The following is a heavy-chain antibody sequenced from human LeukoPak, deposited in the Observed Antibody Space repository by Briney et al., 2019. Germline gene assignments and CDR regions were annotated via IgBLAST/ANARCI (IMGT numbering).Heavy chain of an antibody. V-gene: IGHV4-4*07. J-gene: IGHJ5*02. Sequence: SETLSLTCTVSGGSISSYYWSWIRQPAGKGLEWIGRIYTSGSTNYNPSLKSRVTMSVDTSKNQFSLKLSSVTAADTAVYYCARDRIAAAGTNWFDPWGQRTLVTVSS. CDR1: GGSISSYY. CDR3: ARDRIAAAGTNWFDP. D-gene: IGHD6-13*01. CDR2: IYTSGST.